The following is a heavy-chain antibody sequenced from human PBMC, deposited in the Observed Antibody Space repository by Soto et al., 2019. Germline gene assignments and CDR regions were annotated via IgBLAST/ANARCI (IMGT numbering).Heavy chain of an antibody. CDR3: ARDYDGSGSYYISDY. CDR1: GGSFSGCC. V-gene: IGHV4-34*01. J-gene: IGHJ4*02. CDR2: INHSGST. Sequence: SETLCLTCAVYGGSFSGCCWSWIRQPPGKGLEWIGEINHSGSTNYNPSLKSRVTISVDTSKNQFSLKLSSVTAADTAVYYCARDYDGSGSYYISDYWGQGTLVTVSS. D-gene: IGHD3-10*01.